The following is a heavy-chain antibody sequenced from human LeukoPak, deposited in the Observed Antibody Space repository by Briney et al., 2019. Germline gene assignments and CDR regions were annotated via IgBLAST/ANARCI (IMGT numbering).Heavy chain of an antibody. J-gene: IGHJ4*02. CDR1: GGSISSSSYY. CDR2: IYYSGST. V-gene: IGHV4-39*07. Sequence: SETLSLTCTVSGGSISSSSYYWGWIRQPPGKGLEWIGSIYYSGSTYYNPSLKSRVTISVDTSKNQFSLNLSSVTAADRAVYYCASGRSGATHFDYWGQGILVTVSS. CDR3: ASGRSGATHFDY. D-gene: IGHD3-10*01.